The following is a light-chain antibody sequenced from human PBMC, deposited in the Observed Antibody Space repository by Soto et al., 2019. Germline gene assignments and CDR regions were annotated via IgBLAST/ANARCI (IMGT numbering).Light chain of an antibody. Sequence: DIQMTQSPATLSSSVGDRVTITCRASQSISRWLAWYQQKSGKAPKLLIYGASSLERGVPSRFSGSGSGTEFTLTISSLQPDDFAAYYCQQYYSYDMWTFGQGTKVEIK. CDR3: QQYYSYDMWT. J-gene: IGKJ1*01. V-gene: IGKV1-5*01. CDR2: GAS. CDR1: QSISRW.